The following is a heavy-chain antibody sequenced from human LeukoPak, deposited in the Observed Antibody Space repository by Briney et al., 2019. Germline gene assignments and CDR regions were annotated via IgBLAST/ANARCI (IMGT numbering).Heavy chain of an antibody. CDR2: IYHSGST. CDR1: GYSISSGYY. Sequence: KPSETPSLTCAVSGYSISSGYYWGWIRQPPGKGLEWIGSIYHSGSTYYNPSLKSRVTISVDTSKNQFSLKLSSVTAADTAVYYCTALDFWSGYSVDHWGQGTLVTVSS. CDR3: TALDFWSGYSVDH. V-gene: IGHV4-38-2*01. J-gene: IGHJ4*02. D-gene: IGHD3-3*01.